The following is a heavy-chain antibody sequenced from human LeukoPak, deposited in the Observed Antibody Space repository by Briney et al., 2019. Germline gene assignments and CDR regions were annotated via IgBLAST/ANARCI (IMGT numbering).Heavy chain of an antibody. CDR3: ARMGATASFFQH. Sequence: SETLSLTCAVYGGSFRGYYWSWIRQPPGKGLEWIGEINHSGSTNYNPSLKSRVTISVDTSKNQFSLKLSSVTAADTAVYYCARMGATASFFQHWGQGTLVTVSS. CDR2: INHSGST. CDR1: GGSFRGYY. J-gene: IGHJ1*01. V-gene: IGHV4-34*01. D-gene: IGHD1-26*01.